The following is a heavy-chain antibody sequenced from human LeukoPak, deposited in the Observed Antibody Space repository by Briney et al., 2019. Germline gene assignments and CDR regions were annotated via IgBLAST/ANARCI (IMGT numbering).Heavy chain of an antibody. J-gene: IGHJ4*02. D-gene: IGHD1-26*01. CDR2: IYYSGST. V-gene: IGHV4-39*07. Sequence: SETLSLTCTVSGGSISSSSYYWGWIRQPPGKGLEWIGSIYYSGSTYYNPSLKSRVTISVDTSKNQFSLKLSSVTAADTAVYYCAGLVGAAWGVYWGQGTLVTVSS. CDR3: AGLVGAAWGVY. CDR1: GGSISSSSYY.